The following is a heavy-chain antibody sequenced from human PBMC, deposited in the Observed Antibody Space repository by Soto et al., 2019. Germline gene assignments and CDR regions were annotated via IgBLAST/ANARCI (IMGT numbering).Heavy chain of an antibody. Sequence: SETLSLTCTVSGGSISSYYWSWIRQPPGKGLEWIGYIYSSGSTNYNPSLKSRVTMSVDTSKNQYSLKLNSVTAADTAVYSCARQYCSGSSCHNFDYWGQGTLVTVSS. CDR3: ARQYCSGSSCHNFDY. CDR1: GGSISSYY. CDR2: IYSSGST. J-gene: IGHJ4*02. V-gene: IGHV4-59*08. D-gene: IGHD2-2*02.